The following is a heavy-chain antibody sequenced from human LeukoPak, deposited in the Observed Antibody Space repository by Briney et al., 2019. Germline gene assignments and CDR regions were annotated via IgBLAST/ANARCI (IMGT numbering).Heavy chain of an antibody. D-gene: IGHD2-2*01. CDR2: IKQDGSEK. J-gene: IGHJ4*02. CDR3: AREGCITTSCFGGSDY. Sequence: GGSLRLSCAASGFTFSSYSMSWVRQAPGKGLEWVANIKQDGSEKYYVDSVKGRFTISRDNTKYSLYLQMNSLRAEDTAVYYCAREGCITTSCFGGSDYWGQGTLVTVSS. V-gene: IGHV3-7*03. CDR1: GFTFSSYS.